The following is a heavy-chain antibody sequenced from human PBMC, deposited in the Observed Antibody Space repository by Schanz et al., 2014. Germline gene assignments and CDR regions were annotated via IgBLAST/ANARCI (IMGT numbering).Heavy chain of an antibody. CDR3: ARVRAYDYGAEAHGMDV. CDR1: GFTVNTNY. J-gene: IGHJ6*02. CDR2: TKAGGRDI. D-gene: IGHD4-17*01. Sequence: EVQLVESGGGLIQPGGSLRLSCAVSGFTVNTNYMSWVRQAPGKGLEWLSYTKAGGRDIHYADSVKGRFTISRDEVKHSVYLQMNSLRAEDTAVYYCARVRAYDYGAEAHGMDVWGHGTTVTFSS. V-gene: IGHV3-21*02.